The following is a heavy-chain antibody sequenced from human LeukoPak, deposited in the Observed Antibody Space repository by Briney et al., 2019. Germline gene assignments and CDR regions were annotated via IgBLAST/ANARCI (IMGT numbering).Heavy chain of an antibody. CDR3: ARLGCSSTNCYGRSAFDI. CDR1: GGSFSGYY. V-gene: IGHV4-34*01. J-gene: IGHJ3*02. CDR2: INHSGST. Sequence: PSETLSLTCAVYGGSFSGYYWSWIRQPPGKGLEWIGEINHSGSTNYNPSLKSRVTISVDTSKNQFSLNLSSVTAADTAVYYCARLGCSSTNCYGRSAFDIWGQGTMVTVSS. D-gene: IGHD2-2*01.